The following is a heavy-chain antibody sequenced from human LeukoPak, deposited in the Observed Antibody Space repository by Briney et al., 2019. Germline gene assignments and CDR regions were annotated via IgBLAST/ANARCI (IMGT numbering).Heavy chain of an antibody. CDR3: AKAGTSGSYSPHFDY. Sequence: GGSLRLSCAASGFTFNGFAMHWVRLTPGKGLEWVSGISWNSGSIGYADSVKGRFTISRDNAKNSLYLQMNSLRAEDTALYYCAKAGTSGSYSPHFDYWGQGTLVTVSS. D-gene: IGHD1-26*01. V-gene: IGHV3-9*01. CDR2: ISWNSGSI. CDR1: GFTFNGFA. J-gene: IGHJ4*02.